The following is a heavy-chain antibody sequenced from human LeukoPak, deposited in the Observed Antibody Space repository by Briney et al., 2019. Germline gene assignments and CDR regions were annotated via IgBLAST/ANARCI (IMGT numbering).Heavy chain of an antibody. V-gene: IGHV3-74*01. CDR2: INGDGSNT. J-gene: IGHJ4*02. D-gene: IGHD3-16*01. CDR1: GFTFSSYG. CDR3: ARAPVVMTFDN. Sequence: GGSLRLSCAASGFTFSSYGMHWVRQAPGKGLVWVSRINGDGSNTNYADSVKGRFTISRDNSKNTLYLQLSSLRAEDAAVYYCARAPVVMTFDNWGERALGTVSS.